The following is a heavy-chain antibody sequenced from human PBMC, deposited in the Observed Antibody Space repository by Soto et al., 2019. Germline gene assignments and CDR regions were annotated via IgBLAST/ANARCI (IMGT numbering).Heavy chain of an antibody. CDR1: GFTFSNAW. CDR2: IKSKTDGEII. D-gene: IGHD3-10*01. Sequence: TGGSLRLSCAASGFTFSNAWMSWVRQAPGKGLEWVGRIKSKTDGEIIDYAAPVKGRFTISRDDSKNTLHLQMNSLKTEDTAVYYCTSYYSGSGTDYGMDVWGQGTTVTVSS. J-gene: IGHJ6*02. CDR3: TSYYSGSGTDYGMDV. V-gene: IGHV3-15*01.